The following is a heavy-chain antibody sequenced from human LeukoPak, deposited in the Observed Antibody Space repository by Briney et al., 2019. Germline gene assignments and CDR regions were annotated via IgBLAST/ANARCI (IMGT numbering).Heavy chain of an antibody. CDR3: ARDPNGDYLGAFDF. Sequence: GGSLRLSCAAPEFTFSRYAMTWVRQAPGKGLELVSSITSRDGRTSYADSVKGRFTVSRDNSKNTLYLQMNYLRVEDAAVYYCARDPNGDYLGAFDFWGQGTLVTVSS. CDR2: ITSRDGRT. CDR1: EFTFSRYA. V-gene: IGHV3-23*01. D-gene: IGHD4-17*01. J-gene: IGHJ3*01.